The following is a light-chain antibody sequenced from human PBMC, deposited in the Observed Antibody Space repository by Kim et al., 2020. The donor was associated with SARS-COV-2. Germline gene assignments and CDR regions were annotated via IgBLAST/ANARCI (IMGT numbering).Light chain of an antibody. CDR1: QVISTR. J-gene: IGKJ3*01. CDR2: ATS. Sequence: ASIGDRVIITCRASQVISTRLAWYQQKPGKAPKLLIYATSNLQSGVPSRFSGSGSGTDFSLTITSLQPEDFATYYCQQANSFPFTFGPGTKVDIK. CDR3: QQANSFPFT. V-gene: IGKV1-12*01.